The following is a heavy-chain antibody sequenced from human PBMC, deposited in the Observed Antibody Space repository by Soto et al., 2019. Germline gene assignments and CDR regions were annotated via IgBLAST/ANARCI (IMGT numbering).Heavy chain of an antibody. D-gene: IGHD2-15*01. CDR3: AMGEVAATPRYYYMDV. J-gene: IGHJ6*03. Sequence: GGSLRLSCAASGFTFSSYAMSWVRQAPGKGLEWVSAISGSGISTYFAGSVKGRFTISRDNSKNTLFLQMNSLRAEDTAIYYCAMGEVAATPRYYYMDVWGKGTTVTVSS. V-gene: IGHV3-23*01. CDR1: GFTFSSYA. CDR2: ISGSGIST.